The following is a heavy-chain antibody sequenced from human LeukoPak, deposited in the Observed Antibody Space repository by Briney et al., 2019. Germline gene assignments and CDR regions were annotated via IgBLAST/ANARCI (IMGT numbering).Heavy chain of an antibody. CDR3: AKESGKFDS. V-gene: IGHV3-43*02. J-gene: IGHJ4*02. Sequence: GGSLRSSCVASGLNFGESAMHWVRQAPGKGLEWVSLISADGGSAFSADSVKGRFSISRDNSKNSLYLQMDSLRSEDTAMYFCAKESGKFDSWGQGTLVVVSS. D-gene: IGHD2-21*01. CDR1: GLNFGESA. CDR2: ISADGGSA.